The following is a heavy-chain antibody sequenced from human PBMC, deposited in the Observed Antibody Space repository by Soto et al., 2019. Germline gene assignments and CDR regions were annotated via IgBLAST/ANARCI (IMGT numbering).Heavy chain of an antibody. D-gene: IGHD5-12*01. CDR2: ISGSGGST. CDR1: GFSVRSYA. CDR3: AKVFRKWLQLSGIDY. Sequence: GDSLRLSCAASGFSVRSYAMGWVLQAQGKGLEWVSAISGSGGSTYYADSVKGRFTISRDNSKNTLYLQMNSLRAEDTAVYYCAKVFRKWLQLSGIDYWGQGTLVTGSS. J-gene: IGHJ4*02. V-gene: IGHV3-23*01.